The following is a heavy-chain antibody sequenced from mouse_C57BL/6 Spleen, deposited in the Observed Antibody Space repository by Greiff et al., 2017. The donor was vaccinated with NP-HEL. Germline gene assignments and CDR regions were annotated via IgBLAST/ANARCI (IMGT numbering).Heavy chain of an antibody. D-gene: IGHD2-2*01. CDR1: GYTFTSYW. J-gene: IGHJ2*01. CDR3: ARGWLPSLYYFDY. CDR2: IDPSDSET. V-gene: IGHV1-52*01. Sequence: QVQLQQPGAELVRPGSSVKLSCKASGYTFTSYWMHWVKQRPIQGLEWIGNIDPSDSETYYNQKFKDKATLTVDKSSSTAYLQLSSLTSEDSAVYYCARGWLPSLYYFDYWGQGTTLTVAS.